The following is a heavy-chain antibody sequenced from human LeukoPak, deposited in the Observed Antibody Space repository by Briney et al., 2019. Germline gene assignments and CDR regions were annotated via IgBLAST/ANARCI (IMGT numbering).Heavy chain of an antibody. CDR3: AKDLFMASITGTAFDY. CDR2: ISGSGGST. V-gene: IGHV3-23*01. Sequence: PGGSLRLSFAASGFTFSSYAMSWVRQAPGKGLEWVSAISGSGGSTYYADSVKGRFTISRDNSKNTLYLQMNSLRAEDTAVYYCAKDLFMASITGTAFDYWGQGTLVTVSS. D-gene: IGHD1-20*01. CDR1: GFTFSSYA. J-gene: IGHJ4*02.